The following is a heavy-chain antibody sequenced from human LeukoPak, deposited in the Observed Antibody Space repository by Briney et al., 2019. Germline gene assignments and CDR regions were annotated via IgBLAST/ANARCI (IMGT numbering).Heavy chain of an antibody. CDR2: INPNSGGT. CDR3: ARDLGQYQLLYTDDY. V-gene: IGHV1-2*02. J-gene: IGHJ4*02. D-gene: IGHD2-2*02. CDR1: GYTFTGYY. Sequence: ASVKVSCRASGYTFTGYYMHWVRQAPGQGLELIGWINPNSGGTNYAQKFQGRVTITRDKSISTEYMELSRLRSDEKAVYYCARDLGQYQLLYTDDYWGQGTLVTVSS.